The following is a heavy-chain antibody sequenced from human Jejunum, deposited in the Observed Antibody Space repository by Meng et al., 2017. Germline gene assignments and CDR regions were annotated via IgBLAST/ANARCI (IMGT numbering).Heavy chain of an antibody. CDR1: GGAFSKYA. V-gene: IGHV1-69*05. CDR2: IIPILITP. J-gene: IGHJ4*02. CDR3: TTYIVGVGV. D-gene: IGHD1-26*01. Sequence: SVTVSCKASGGAFSKYAVSWVRQAPGQGLEWMGGIIPILITPNYAQKFQGRVTITTDESTSTVYMALNSLTSEDAAMYYCTTYIVGVGVWGQGTLVTVSS.